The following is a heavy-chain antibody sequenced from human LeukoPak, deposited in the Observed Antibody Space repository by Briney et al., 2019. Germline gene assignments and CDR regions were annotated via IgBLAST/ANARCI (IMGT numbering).Heavy chain of an antibody. J-gene: IGHJ6*03. D-gene: IGHD3-3*01. CDR2: INHSGST. V-gene: IGHV4-34*01. CDR3: ARGRHKYYDFWSGYLQDYYYYYMDV. Sequence: SETLSLTCAVYGGSFSGYYWSWIRQPPGKGLEWIGEINHSGSTNYNPSLKSRVTISVDTSKNQFSLKLSSVTAADTAVYYCARGRHKYYDFWSGYLQDYYYYYMDVWGKGTTVTVSS. CDR1: GGSFSGYY.